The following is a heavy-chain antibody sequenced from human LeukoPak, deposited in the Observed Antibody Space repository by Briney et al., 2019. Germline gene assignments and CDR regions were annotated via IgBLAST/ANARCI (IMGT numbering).Heavy chain of an antibody. V-gene: IGHV3-30*04. CDR2: ISYDGSNK. CDR1: GFTFNNYA. Sequence: SGRSLRLSCAASGFTFNNYAWHWVRQAPGKGLEWVAVISYDGSNKYYADSVKGRFTISRDNSKNTLYLQMNSLRAEDTAVYYCARGAHKRDDYGGFFDYWGQGTLVTVSS. J-gene: IGHJ4*02. D-gene: IGHD4-23*01. CDR3: ARGAHKRDDYGGFFDY.